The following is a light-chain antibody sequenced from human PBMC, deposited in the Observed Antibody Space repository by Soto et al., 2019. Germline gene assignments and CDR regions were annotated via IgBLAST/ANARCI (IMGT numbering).Light chain of an antibody. Sequence: SYELTQPPSVSVSPGQTASITCSGDTLGDKYACWYQQKPGQSPVLVIDQNRKRPSGIPERFTGSNSGNTATLTISGTQAMDEAAYYCQAWDSSPAVCGVGTTLTVL. V-gene: IGLV3-1*01. CDR2: QNR. CDR3: QAWDSSPAV. J-gene: IGLJ3*02. CDR1: TLGDKY.